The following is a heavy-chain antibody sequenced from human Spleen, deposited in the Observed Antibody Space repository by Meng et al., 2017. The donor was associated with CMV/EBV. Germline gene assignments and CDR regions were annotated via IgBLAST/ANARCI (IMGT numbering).Heavy chain of an antibody. CDR1: RFTCSSYG. V-gene: IGHV3-30-3*01. D-gene: IGHD3-3*01. CDR3: ARGPVFGVVLISYYGMDV. J-gene: IGHJ6*02. CDR2: MSYDGTNR. Sequence: GGSLRLSCAASRFTCSSYGMSWVRQAPGKGLESVAFMSYDGTNRSYADSVKGRFTISRENSKNTLFLQMNSLRPEDTAVYYCARGPVFGVVLISYYGMDVWGQGTTVTVSS.